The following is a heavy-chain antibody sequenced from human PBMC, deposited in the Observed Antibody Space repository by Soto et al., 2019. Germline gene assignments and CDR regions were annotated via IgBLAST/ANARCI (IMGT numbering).Heavy chain of an antibody. CDR3: AREVVIGWFDP. Sequence: SETLSLTCTVSGGSISSYYWSWIRQPPGKGLEWIGYIYYSGSTNYNPSLKSRVTISVDTSKNQFSLKLSSVTAADTAVYYCAREVVIGWFDPWGQGTLVTVSS. CDR2: IYYSGST. CDR1: GGSISSYY. V-gene: IGHV4-59*01. D-gene: IGHD3-22*01. J-gene: IGHJ5*02.